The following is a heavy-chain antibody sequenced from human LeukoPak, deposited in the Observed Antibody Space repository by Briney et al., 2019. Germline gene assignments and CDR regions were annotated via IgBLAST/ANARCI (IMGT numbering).Heavy chain of an antibody. Sequence: ASVKVSCKASGYTFTGYYMNWVRQAPGQGLEWMGWINPNSGGTNYAQKFQGRVTMTRDTSISTAYMELSRLRSDDTAVYYCARESSGWPGLDYWGQGTLVTVSS. V-gene: IGHV1-2*02. CDR2: INPNSGGT. CDR3: ARESSGWPGLDY. J-gene: IGHJ4*02. CDR1: GYTFTGYY. D-gene: IGHD6-19*01.